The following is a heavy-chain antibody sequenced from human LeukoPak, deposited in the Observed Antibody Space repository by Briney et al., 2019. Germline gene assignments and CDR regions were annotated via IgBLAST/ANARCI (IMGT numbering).Heavy chain of an antibody. V-gene: IGHV1-2*06. Sequence: ASVKVSCKASGYTFTDYYMHWVRQAPGQGLEWVGRINPNSGGTNYAQSFQGRVTMTRDTSISTAYMELSRLISDDTAVYYCARGPVTPIQNWFDPWGQGTLVTVSS. D-gene: IGHD4-17*01. CDR1: GYTFTDYY. CDR2: INPNSGGT. CDR3: ARGPVTPIQNWFDP. J-gene: IGHJ5*02.